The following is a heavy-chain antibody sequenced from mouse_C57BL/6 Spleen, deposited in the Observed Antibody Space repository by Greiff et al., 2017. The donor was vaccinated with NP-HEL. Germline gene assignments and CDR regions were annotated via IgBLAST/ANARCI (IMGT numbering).Heavy chain of an antibody. V-gene: IGHV1-26*01. CDR3: ARGGAYYYGSK. J-gene: IGHJ3*01. D-gene: IGHD1-1*01. CDR1: GYTFTDYY. Sequence: EVQLQQSGPELVKPGASVKISCKASGYTFTDYYMNWVKQSHGKSLEWIGDINPNNGGTSYNQKFKGKATLTVDKSSSTAYMELRSLTSEDSAVYYCARGGAYYYGSKWGQGTLVTVSA. CDR2: INPNNGGT.